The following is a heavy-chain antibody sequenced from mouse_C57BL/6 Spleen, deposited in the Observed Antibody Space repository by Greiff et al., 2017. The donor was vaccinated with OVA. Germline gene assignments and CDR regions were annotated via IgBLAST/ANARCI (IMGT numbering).Heavy chain of an antibody. CDR1: GYTFTSYW. D-gene: IGHD2-1*01. J-gene: IGHJ3*01. Sequence: SGAELVMPGASVKLSCKASGYTFTSYWMHWVKQRPGQGLEWIGEIDPSDSYTNYNQKFKGKSTLTVDKSSSTAYMQLSSLTSEDSAVYYCARGGNPPWFAYWGQGTLVTVSA. CDR2: IDPSDSYT. CDR3: ARGGNPPWFAY. V-gene: IGHV1-69*01.